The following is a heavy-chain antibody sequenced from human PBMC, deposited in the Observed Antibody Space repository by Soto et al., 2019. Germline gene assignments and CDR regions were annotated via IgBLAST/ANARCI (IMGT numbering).Heavy chain of an antibody. CDR1: GFTFSSYW. D-gene: IGHD3-22*01. CDR2: IKPDGSQK. CDR3: ARGDYYDSSGPFSDAFDI. Sequence: QLVESGGGLVQPGGSLRLSCAASGFTFSSYWMSWVRQAPGKGLEWVANIKPDGSQKWYVDSVKGRLTISRDNAKKSLYLQMHSLRAEDTAVYYCARGDYYDSSGPFSDAFDIWGQGTMVTVSS. J-gene: IGHJ3*02. V-gene: IGHV3-7*04.